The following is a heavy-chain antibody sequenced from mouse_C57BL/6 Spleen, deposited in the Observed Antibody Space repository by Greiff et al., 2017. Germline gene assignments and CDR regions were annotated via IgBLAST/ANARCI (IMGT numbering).Heavy chain of an antibody. D-gene: IGHD1-1*02. V-gene: IGHV1-39*01. CDR1: GYSFTDYN. CDR2: INPNCGAT. J-gene: IGHJ3*01. CDR3: ARDYVLGWFAY. Sequence: EVKLVESGPELVKPGASVKLSCKASGYSFTDYNMHWVKQSNGRSLEWIGGINPNCGATSYNQKFKGKATLTVDQPSSTAYMQLNSLTSEDSAVYYCARDYVLGWFAYWGQGTLVTVSA.